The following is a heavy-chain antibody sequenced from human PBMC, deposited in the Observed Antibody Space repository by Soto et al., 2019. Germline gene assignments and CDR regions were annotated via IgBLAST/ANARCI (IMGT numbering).Heavy chain of an antibody. CDR2: INPILGIA. CDR1: GYTFTSYY. V-gene: IGHV1-69*04. CDR3: ARDRAGTTARAFDI. Sequence: SVKVSCKASGYTFTSYYMHWVRQAPGQGLEWMGIINPILGIANYAQKFQGRVTITADKSTSTAYMELSSLRSEDTAVYYCARDRAGTTARAFDIWGQGTMVTVSS. D-gene: IGHD1-1*01. J-gene: IGHJ3*02.